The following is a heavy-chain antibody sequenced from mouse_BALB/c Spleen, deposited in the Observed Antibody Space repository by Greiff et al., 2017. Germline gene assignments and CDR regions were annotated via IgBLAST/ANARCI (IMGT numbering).Heavy chain of an antibody. V-gene: IGHV1-67*01. Sequence: QVQLQQSGPELVRPGVSVKISCKGSSYTFTDYAMHWVKQSHAKSLEWIGVISTHYGNTNYNQKFKGKATMTVDKSSSTAYMELARLTSEDSAVYYCARNYDYGQGYYAMDYWGQGTSVTVSS. CDR2: ISTHYGNT. CDR3: ARNYDYGQGYYAMDY. J-gene: IGHJ4*01. D-gene: IGHD2-4*01. CDR1: SYTFTDYA.